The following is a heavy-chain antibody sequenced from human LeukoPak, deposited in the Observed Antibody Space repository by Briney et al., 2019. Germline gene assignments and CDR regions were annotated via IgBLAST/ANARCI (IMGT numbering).Heavy chain of an antibody. CDR3: ARHREYDILTGYYLPFFDY. J-gene: IGHJ4*02. V-gene: IGHV4-39*01. Sequence: SETLSLTCSVSGXSISSSRYYWGWIRQPPGKGLEWIASIYNSGSASYNPSLKSRVTISVDTSKNQFSLKLSSVTAADTAVYYCARHREYDILTGYYLPFFDYWGQGTLVTVSS. D-gene: IGHD3-9*01. CDR2: IYNSGSA. CDR1: GXSISSSRYY.